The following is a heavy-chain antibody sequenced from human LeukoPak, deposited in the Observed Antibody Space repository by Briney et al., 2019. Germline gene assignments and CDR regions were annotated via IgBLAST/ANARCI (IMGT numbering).Heavy chain of an antibody. D-gene: IGHD3-16*01. CDR1: GGSFSGYY. CDR3: ARERGGSKLSGLYGRDYYYRDV. V-gene: IGHV4-59*01. CDR2: IYYSGST. J-gene: IGHJ6*03. Sequence: PSETLSLTCAVYGGSFSGYYWSWIRQPPGKGLEWIGYIYYSGSTNYNPSLKSRVTISVATSKNQFSLKLSSVTAADTAVYFCARERGGSKLSGLYGRDYYYRDVWGKGTPVTVSS.